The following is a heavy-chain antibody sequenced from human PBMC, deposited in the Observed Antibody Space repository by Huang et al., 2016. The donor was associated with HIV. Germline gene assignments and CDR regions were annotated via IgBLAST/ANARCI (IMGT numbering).Heavy chain of an antibody. J-gene: IGHJ2*01. V-gene: IGHV4-39*01. CDR1: GGSINTGRYY. D-gene: IGHD3-3*01. CDR2: VYYTGKM. CDR3: ARNHDFWRGRMFAISYFDV. Sequence: QMRFQESGPGLVKPSGTLSLTCNVSGGSINTGRYYWGWILQPPGEGLEWVGSVYYTGKMHYDPSTKGRLTMSADTSKNQFSLNLSSVTAADTAIYYCARNHDFWRGRMFAISYFDVWGRGTLVTVAS.